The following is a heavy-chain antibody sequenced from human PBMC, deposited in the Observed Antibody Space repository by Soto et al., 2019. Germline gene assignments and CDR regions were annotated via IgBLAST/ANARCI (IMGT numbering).Heavy chain of an antibody. Sequence: QLQLQESGSGLVKPSQTLSLTCAVSGGSISSGGYCWGWIRQPPGKGLEWIGHIYHSGSTNYNPSLKSRVPISVDRSKIQFSLKLSSVTDAHTAVYYCAAGGGLPRYYWGQGTLVTVSS. CDR3: AAGGGLPRYY. CDR1: GGSISSGGYC. CDR2: IYHSGST. D-gene: IGHD5-12*01. V-gene: IGHV4-30-2*01. J-gene: IGHJ4*02.